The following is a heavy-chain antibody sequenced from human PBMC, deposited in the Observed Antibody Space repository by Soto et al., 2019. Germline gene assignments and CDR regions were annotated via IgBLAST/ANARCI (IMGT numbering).Heavy chain of an antibody. Sequence: SETLSLTCTVSGGSISSGGYYWSWIRQHPGKGLEWIGYIYYSGSTYYNPSLKSRVTISVDTSKNQFSLKPSSVTAADTAVYYCARVFYSSSSIDYWGQGTLVTVSS. D-gene: IGHD6-13*01. CDR3: ARVFYSSSSIDY. V-gene: IGHV4-31*03. J-gene: IGHJ4*02. CDR2: IYYSGST. CDR1: GGSISSGGYY.